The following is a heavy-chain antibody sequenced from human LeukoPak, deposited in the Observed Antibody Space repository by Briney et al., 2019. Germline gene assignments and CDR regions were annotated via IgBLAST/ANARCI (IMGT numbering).Heavy chain of an antibody. CDR2: IYYSGST. Sequence: SETLSLTCTVSGGSISSSSYYWGWIRQPPGKGLEWIGSIYYSGSTYYNPSLKSRVTISVDTSKNQVSLKLSSVTAADTAVYYCARSKDILTGYCFDYWGQGTLVTVSS. V-gene: IGHV4-39*07. D-gene: IGHD3-9*01. J-gene: IGHJ4*02. CDR1: GGSISSSSYY. CDR3: ARSKDILTGYCFDY.